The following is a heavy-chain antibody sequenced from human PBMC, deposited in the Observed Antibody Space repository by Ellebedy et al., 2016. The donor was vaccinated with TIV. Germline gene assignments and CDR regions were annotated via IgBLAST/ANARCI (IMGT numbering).Heavy chain of an antibody. J-gene: IGHJ6*03. CDR3: ARGSYDFWSGYYTEGYYYYYMDV. Sequence: SETLSLXCAVYGGSFSGYYWSWIRQPPGKGLEWIGEINHSGSTNYNPSLKSRVTISVDTSKNQFSLKLSSVTAADTAVYYCARGSYDFWSGYYTEGYYYYYMDVWGKGTTVTVSS. CDR2: INHSGST. D-gene: IGHD3-3*01. CDR1: GGSFSGYY. V-gene: IGHV4-34*01.